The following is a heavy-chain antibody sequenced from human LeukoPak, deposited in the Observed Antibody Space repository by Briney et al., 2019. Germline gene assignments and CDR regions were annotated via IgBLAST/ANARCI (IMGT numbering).Heavy chain of an antibody. CDR2: IRYDGSNT. J-gene: IGHJ6*03. CDR1: GFTFSSYG. D-gene: IGHD3-3*01. CDR3: AKGSKGVVFTRDHYMDV. V-gene: IGHV3-30*02. Sequence: GGSLRLSCAASGFTFSSYGMHWVRQGPGKGLEWVACIRYDGSNTYYGDSVKGRFTISRDNSKNTLYLQMNSLRDEDTAVYYCAKGSKGVVFTRDHYMDVWGKGTTVTISS.